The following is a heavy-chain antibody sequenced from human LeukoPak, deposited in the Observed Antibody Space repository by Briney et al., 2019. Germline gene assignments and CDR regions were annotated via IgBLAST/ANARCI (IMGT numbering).Heavy chain of an antibody. D-gene: IGHD3-9*01. Sequence: SVKVSCKASGGTFSNYAISWVRQAPGQGLEWMGGIIPIFDTADYAQKFQGRLTITADESTSTAYMELSSLRAEDTAVYYCARDLLGSHTGYSSGAWDYWGQGTLVTVSS. CDR2: IIPIFDTA. J-gene: IGHJ4*02. V-gene: IGHV1-69*13. CDR3: ARDLLGSHTGYSSGAWDY. CDR1: GGTFSNYA.